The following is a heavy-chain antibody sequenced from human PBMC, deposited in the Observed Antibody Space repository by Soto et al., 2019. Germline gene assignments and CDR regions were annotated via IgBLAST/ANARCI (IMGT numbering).Heavy chain of an antibody. CDR1: GGSISSYY. CDR3: ARHNYGSGSTYFDY. D-gene: IGHD3-10*01. Sequence: PSETLSLTCTVSGGSISSYYWSWIRQPPGKGLEWIGYIYYSGSTNYKPSLKSRVTISVDTSKNQFSLKLNSMTAADTAVYYCARHNYGSGSTYFDYWGQGTRVTVSS. V-gene: IGHV4-59*08. J-gene: IGHJ4*02. CDR2: IYYSGST.